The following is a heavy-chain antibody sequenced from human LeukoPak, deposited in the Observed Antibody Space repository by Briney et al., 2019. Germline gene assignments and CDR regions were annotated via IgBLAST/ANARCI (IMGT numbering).Heavy chain of an antibody. CDR3: ARRGFGKDGTDWFDP. V-gene: IGHV5-51*01. D-gene: IGHD3-10*01. Sequence: GESLKISCKASGYSFTTYWIGWVRQMPGKGLEWMGIIYPADSTAHYSPSFQGQVTISADKSISTAYLQWSSLKASDTAMYYCARRGFGKDGTDWFDPWGQGTLVTVSS. J-gene: IGHJ5*02. CDR1: GYSFTTYW. CDR2: IYPADSTA.